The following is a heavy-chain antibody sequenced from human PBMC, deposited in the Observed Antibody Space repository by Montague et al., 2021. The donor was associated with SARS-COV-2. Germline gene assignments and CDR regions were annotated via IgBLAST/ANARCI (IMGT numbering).Heavy chain of an antibody. CDR1: GGSISTTNW. CDR3: ARAMIVVTRDAFDI. J-gene: IGHJ3*02. V-gene: IGHV4-4*02. Sequence: LSLTYSVSGGSISTTNWWSWVRQPPGKGLERIGEISHSGNTNYNSSVRSRVTISLDKSKNQFSLKLSSVTAADTAVYYCARAMIVVTRDAFDIWGRGTKVIVST. CDR2: ISHSGNT. D-gene: IGHD3-22*01.